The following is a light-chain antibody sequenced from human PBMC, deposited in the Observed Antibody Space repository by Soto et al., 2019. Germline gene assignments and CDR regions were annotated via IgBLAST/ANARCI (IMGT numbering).Light chain of an antibody. V-gene: IGKV1-39*01. J-gene: IGKJ2*01. CDR2: AAS. CDR3: QQSYITPYT. CDR1: QSISVH. Sequence: DLQMTQSPSSLSASVGDTVTITCRASQSISVHLNWYQQKGGKVPKLLIYAASNLHSGVTSRFSGSGSETDVALTISSLQPEDFATYYCQQSYITPYTFGQGTRLEIK.